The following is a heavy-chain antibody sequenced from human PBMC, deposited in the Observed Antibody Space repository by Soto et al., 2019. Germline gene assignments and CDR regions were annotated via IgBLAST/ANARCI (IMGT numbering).Heavy chain of an antibody. CDR2: ITASGGST. CDR3: AHTQGIVLVPAAIWY. CDR1: GFTFSSYA. J-gene: IGHJ4*02. Sequence: VHLLESGGGLVQPGGSLRLSCAASGFTFSSYAMSWVRQAPGKGLEWGSGITASGGSTSDADSVKGRFTSSRDNSKNTLYLQMNSLRAEDTAVYYCAHTQGIVLVPAAIWYWGQGTLVTVS. V-gene: IGHV3-23*01. D-gene: IGHD2-2*02.